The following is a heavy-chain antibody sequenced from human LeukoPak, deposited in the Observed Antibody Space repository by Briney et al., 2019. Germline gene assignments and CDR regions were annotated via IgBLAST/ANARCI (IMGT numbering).Heavy chain of an antibody. V-gene: IGHV3-30*18. CDR2: ISYDGRNK. D-gene: IGHD3-10*01. Sequence: SCKASGYTFNSYGMHWVRQAPGKGLEWVAVISYDGRNKYYADSVKGRFTISRDNSKNTLYLQMNSLRVEDTAVYYCAKDHMDRGVKGYYYYGMDVWGQGTTVTVSS. CDR3: AKDHMDRGVKGYYYYGMDV. J-gene: IGHJ6*02. CDR1: GYTFNSYG.